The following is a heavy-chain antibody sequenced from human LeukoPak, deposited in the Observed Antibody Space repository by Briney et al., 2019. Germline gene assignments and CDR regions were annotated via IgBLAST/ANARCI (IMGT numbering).Heavy chain of an antibody. CDR2: ISSGSLYI. J-gene: IGHJ4*02. CDR3: ARGGGTAAADYFDN. V-gene: IGHV3-21*01. CDR1: GFTFRTHS. Sequence: PGGSLRLSCTATGFTFRTHSMNWVRQAPGKGLEWVSSISSGSLYIYYADSVKGRFTISRDNAKNSLYLQMNSLRAEDTAVYYCARGGGTAAADYFDNWGQGTLVTVSS. D-gene: IGHD6-13*01.